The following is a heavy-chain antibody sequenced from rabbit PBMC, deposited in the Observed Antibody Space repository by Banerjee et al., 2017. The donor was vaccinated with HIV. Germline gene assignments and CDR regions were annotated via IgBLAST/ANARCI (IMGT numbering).Heavy chain of an antibody. D-gene: IGHD1-1*01. Sequence: QQQLEESGGGLVKPEGSLTLSCTASGFSFSNKYVMCWVRQAPGKGLEWIACINTSTGNTVYASWAKGRFTISKTSSTTVTLQMTSLTAADTATYLCARGGDSDSGYAFNLWGQGTLVTVS. CDR2: INTSTGNT. CDR1: GFSFSNKYV. V-gene: IGHV1S45*01. CDR3: ARGGDSDSGYAFNL. J-gene: IGHJ4*01.